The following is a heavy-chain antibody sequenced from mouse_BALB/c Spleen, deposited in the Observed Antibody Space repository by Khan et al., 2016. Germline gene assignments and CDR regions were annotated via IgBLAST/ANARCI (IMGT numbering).Heavy chain of an antibody. CDR1: GYSITSDYA. Sequence: EVQLQESGPGLMKPSQSLSLTCTVTGYSITSDYAWNWIRQFPGNKLEWMGYIIYSGSPTYPPSLKSRISITRTTSNTQFFLPLTSVTIEDPATYYCASDGPNYAMDYWGQGTSVTVSS. CDR3: ASDGPNYAMDY. CDR2: IIYSGSP. J-gene: IGHJ4*01. V-gene: IGHV3-2*02. D-gene: IGHD2-3*01.